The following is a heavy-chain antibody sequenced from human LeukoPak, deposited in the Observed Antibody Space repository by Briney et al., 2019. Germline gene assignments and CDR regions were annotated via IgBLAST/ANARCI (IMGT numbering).Heavy chain of an antibody. V-gene: IGHV5-10-1*01. Sequence: GESLKISCKGSGYSFTSYWITWVRQMPGKGLEWMGRIDPSDSYTNYSPSFQGHVTISADKSISTAYLQWSSLKASDTAMYYCASDRSSKWYSDYWGPGTLVTVSS. J-gene: IGHJ4*02. CDR3: ASDRSSKWYSDY. CDR2: IDPSDSYT. D-gene: IGHD2-15*01. CDR1: GYSFTSYW.